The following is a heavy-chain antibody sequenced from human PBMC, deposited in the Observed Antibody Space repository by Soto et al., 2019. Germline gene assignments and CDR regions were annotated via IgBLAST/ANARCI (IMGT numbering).Heavy chain of an antibody. Sequence: GGSLRLSFAASGFTFSSYSMNWVRQAPGKGLEWVSYISSSSSTIYYADSVKGRFTISRDNAKNSLYLQMNSLRDEDTAVYYCALVTAYSSSWYVVDPWGQGTLVTVSS. V-gene: IGHV3-48*02. D-gene: IGHD6-13*01. J-gene: IGHJ5*02. CDR2: ISSSSSTI. CDR3: ALVTAYSSSWYVVDP. CDR1: GFTFSSYS.